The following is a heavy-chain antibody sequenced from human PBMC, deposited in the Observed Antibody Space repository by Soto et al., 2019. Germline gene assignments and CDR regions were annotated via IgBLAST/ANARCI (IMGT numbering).Heavy chain of an antibody. Sequence: ETLSLTCAVYGGSFSGYYWSWIRQPPGKGLEWIGEINHSGSTNYNPSLKSRVTISVDTSKNQFSLKLSSVTAADTAVYYCARVSRGVIRYYFDYWGQGTLVTVSS. D-gene: IGHD3-10*01. CDR3: ARVSRGVIRYYFDY. V-gene: IGHV4-34*01. J-gene: IGHJ4*02. CDR2: INHSGST. CDR1: GGSFSGYY.